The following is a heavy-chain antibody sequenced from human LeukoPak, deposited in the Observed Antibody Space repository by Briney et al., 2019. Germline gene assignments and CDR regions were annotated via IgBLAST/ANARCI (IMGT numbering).Heavy chain of an antibody. D-gene: IGHD6-19*01. CDR2: ISYDGSNK. V-gene: IGHV3-30*01. J-gene: IGHJ5*02. CDR3: ARGYSSGWYNWFDP. CDR1: GFTFSRYA. Sequence: GGSLRLSCAASGFTFSRYAMHWVRQAPGKGLEWVAVISYDGSNKYYADSVKGRFTISRDNSKNTLYLQMNSLRAEDTAVYYCARGYSSGWYNWFDPWGQGTLVTVSS.